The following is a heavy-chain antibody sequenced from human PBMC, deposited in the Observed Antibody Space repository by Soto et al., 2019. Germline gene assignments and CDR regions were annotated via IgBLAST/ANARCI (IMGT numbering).Heavy chain of an antibody. CDR1: GDSFISYA. D-gene: IGHD5-18*01. CDR3: ERDGSTVETAMVSHYYYGMDV. CDR2: IIPIFGRG. J-gene: IGHJ6*02. V-gene: IGHV1-69*12. Sequence: QVQLVQSGAEVRKPGSSVKVSCKVSGDSFISYAISWVRQAPGQGLEWMGGIIPIFGRGNYAQRFQGRVAITADDSTSIVHMELSGLRSEGTAVYYCERDGSTVETAMVSHYYYGMDVWSPATTMTVSS.